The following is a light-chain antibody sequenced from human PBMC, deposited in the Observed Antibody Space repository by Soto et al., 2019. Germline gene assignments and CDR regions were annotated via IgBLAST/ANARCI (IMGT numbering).Light chain of an antibody. J-gene: IGLJ1*01. CDR2: DVS. V-gene: IGLV2-14*03. Sequence: QSALTQPASVSGSPGQSITISCTGTSSDVGGYNYVSWYQHHPGKAPKLMIYDVSNRPSGVSNRFSGSKSGNTASLTISGLQPEDDADYYGRSYTTSNTRQIVFGTGTKVTVL. CDR1: SSDVGGYNY. CDR3: RSYTTSNTRQIV.